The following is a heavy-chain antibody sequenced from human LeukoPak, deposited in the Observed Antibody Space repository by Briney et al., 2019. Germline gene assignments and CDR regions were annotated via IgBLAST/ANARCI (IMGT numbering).Heavy chain of an antibody. J-gene: IGHJ4*02. V-gene: IGHV3-23*01. CDR1: GFTFSSYA. CDR3: AKEWTAGQFGYYFDY. D-gene: IGHD3-16*01. CDR2: LSGNGGST. Sequence: PGGSLRLSCAASGFTFSSYAMTWVRQAPGKGLEWVSTLSGNGGSTNYADSVKGRFTISRDNSKNTLYLQINSPRAEDTAVYYCAKEWTAGQFGYYFDYWGQGTLVTVSS.